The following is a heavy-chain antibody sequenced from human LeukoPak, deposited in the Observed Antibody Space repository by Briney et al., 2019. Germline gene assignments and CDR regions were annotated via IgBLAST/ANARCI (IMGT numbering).Heavy chain of an antibody. CDR3: ARYGSGSYPYYYYGMDV. Sequence: PGESLKISCKGTGYSFTSYWIGWVRQMPGKGLEWMGIIYPGDSDTRYSPSFQGQVTIPADKSISTAYLQWSSLKASDTAMYYCARYGSGSYPYYYYGMDVWGQGTTVTVSS. J-gene: IGHJ6*02. CDR2: IYPGDSDT. CDR1: GYSFTSYW. D-gene: IGHD3-10*01. V-gene: IGHV5-51*01.